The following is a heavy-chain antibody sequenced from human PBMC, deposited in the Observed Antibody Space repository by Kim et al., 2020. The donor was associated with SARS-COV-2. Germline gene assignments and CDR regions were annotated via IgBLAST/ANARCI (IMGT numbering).Heavy chain of an antibody. J-gene: IGHJ4*02. Sequence: YNPSLKSRVTMSVATSKNQFSLKLSSVTAADTAVYYCARREGGSNYFDYWGQGTLVTVSS. V-gene: IGHV4-59*08. D-gene: IGHD1-26*01. CDR3: ARREGGSNYFDY.